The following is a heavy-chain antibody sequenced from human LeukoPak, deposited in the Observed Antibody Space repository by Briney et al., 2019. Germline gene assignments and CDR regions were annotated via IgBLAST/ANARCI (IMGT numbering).Heavy chain of an antibody. D-gene: IGHD6-13*01. V-gene: IGHV3-64D*06. CDR3: VKGLAAADDY. J-gene: IGHJ4*02. CDR1: GFTLSTYP. CDR2: ISTNRGST. Sequence: GGSLRLSCAASGFTLSTYPMHWVRQAPGKGLEYVSGISTNRGSTYYADSVKGRFTISRDNSKNTLSLQMSSLRPEDTAVYYCVKGLAAADDYWGQGTLVTVSS.